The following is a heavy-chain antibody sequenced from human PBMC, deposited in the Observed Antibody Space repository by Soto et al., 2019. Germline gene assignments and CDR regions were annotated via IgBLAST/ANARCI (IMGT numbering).Heavy chain of an antibody. Sequence: QVQLQESGPGLVKPSQTLSLSCTVSGGSIRSGGYYWTWIRQHPGKGLEGIGYTYYSGYTNYNPALKSLVTMSVDASKNQFSVNLSSVTDAVTAVYYWARVLSTAAVDYWGQGTLVTVSS. CDR2: TYYSGYT. J-gene: IGHJ4*02. D-gene: IGHD6-13*01. V-gene: IGHV4-31*01. CDR3: ARVLSTAAVDY. CDR1: GGSIRSGGYY.